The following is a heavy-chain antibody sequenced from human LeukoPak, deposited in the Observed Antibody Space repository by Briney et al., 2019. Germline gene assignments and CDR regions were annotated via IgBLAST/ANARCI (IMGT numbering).Heavy chain of an antibody. CDR3: ANGGYYYGSGSYYPPLTYYYYYMDV. J-gene: IGHJ6*03. V-gene: IGHV3-23*01. D-gene: IGHD3-10*01. CDR1: GFTSSSYG. Sequence: GGSLRLSCAASGFTSSSYGMSWVRQAPGKGLEWVSAISGSGGSTYYADSVKGRFTISRDNSKNTLYLQMNSLRAEDTAVYYCANGGYYYGSGSYYPPLTYYYYYMDVWGKGTTVTISS. CDR2: ISGSGGST.